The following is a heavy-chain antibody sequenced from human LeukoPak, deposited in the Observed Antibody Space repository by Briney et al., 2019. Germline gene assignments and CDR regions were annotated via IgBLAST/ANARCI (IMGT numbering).Heavy chain of an antibody. J-gene: IGHJ5*02. CDR3: ARGARSSGRALGSWFDP. CDR2: INHSGST. V-gene: IGHV4-34*01. CDR1: GGSISSGGYS. Sequence: SETLSLTCAVSGGSISSGGYSWSWIRQPPGKGLEWIGEINHSGSTNYNPSLKSRVTISVDTSKNQFSLKLSSVTAADTAVYYCARGARSSGRALGSWFDPWGQGTLVTVSS. D-gene: IGHD3-10*01.